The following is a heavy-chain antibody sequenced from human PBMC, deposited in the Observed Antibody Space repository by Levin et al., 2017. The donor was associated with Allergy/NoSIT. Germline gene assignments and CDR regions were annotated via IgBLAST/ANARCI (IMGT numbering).Heavy chain of an antibody. J-gene: IGHJ4*02. Sequence: AGGSLRLSCAASGFSEFSFSSYSMNWVRQAPGKGLEWVSGISSTGNSPFYADSVKGRFTISRDNSRNTLYLQMNSLRAEDTAVYYCAKDSTGFSNNWADYWGQGTLVTVSS. CDR2: ISSTGNSP. V-gene: IGHV3-23*01. CDR3: AKDSTGFSNNWADY. D-gene: IGHD6-13*01. CDR1: GFSEFSFSSYS.